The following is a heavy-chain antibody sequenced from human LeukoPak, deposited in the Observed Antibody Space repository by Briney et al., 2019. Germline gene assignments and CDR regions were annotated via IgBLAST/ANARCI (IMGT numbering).Heavy chain of an antibody. CDR2: ISSSSTTI. V-gene: IGHV3-48*04. CDR1: GFTFSSYS. J-gene: IGHJ6*03. Sequence: GGSLRLSCAASGFTFSSYSMMWVRQAPGKGLEWVSYISSSSTTIHYADSVKGRFIISRDNAENSLYLEMHSLRAEDTAVYYCARANSSSWYEYYMDVWGKGTTVTISS. D-gene: IGHD6-13*01. CDR3: ARANSSSWYEYYMDV.